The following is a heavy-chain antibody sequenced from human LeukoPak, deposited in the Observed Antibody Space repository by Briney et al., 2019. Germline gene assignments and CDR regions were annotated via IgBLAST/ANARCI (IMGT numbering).Heavy chain of an antibody. J-gene: IGHJ4*02. Sequence: SETLSLTCSVSGDSTRSYYWSWIRQSPGKGLEWIGYIYYSGNIKYSPSLKSRVTISVDTSKNEVSLMLTSVTAADTAVYYCPALGDVGGPYLAYWGQGILVNGSS. CDR2: IYYSGNI. D-gene: IGHD3-10*02. CDR3: PALGDVGGPYLAY. CDR1: GDSTRSYY. V-gene: IGHV4-59*01.